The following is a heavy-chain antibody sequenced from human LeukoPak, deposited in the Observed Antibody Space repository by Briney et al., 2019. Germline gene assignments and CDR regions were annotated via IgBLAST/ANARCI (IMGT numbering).Heavy chain of an antibody. CDR2: IIPIFGTA. Sequence: VASVKVSCTASGGTFSSYAISWVRQAPGQGLEWMGGIIPIFGTANYAQKFQGRVTITADESTSTAYMELSSLRSEDTAVYYCATSLPSGGRYYFDYWGQGTLVTVSS. V-gene: IGHV1-69*13. CDR1: GGTFSSYA. J-gene: IGHJ4*02. D-gene: IGHD3-16*01. CDR3: ATSLPSGGRYYFDY.